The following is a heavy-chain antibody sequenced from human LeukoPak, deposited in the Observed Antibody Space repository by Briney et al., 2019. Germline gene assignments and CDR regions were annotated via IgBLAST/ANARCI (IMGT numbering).Heavy chain of an antibody. CDR2: VDRTESA. V-gene: IGHV4-34*01. CDR1: GGFFSGYY. Sequence: PSESLSLTCDVYGGFFSGYYWNWIRQPPGKGLEWIGGVDRTESANYNPSLKSRVAISVDMSKNQFSLKLSSVTAADTAVYYCARHTRKGAAEVMDFWGQGTLVTVSS. D-gene: IGHD6-25*01. J-gene: IGHJ4*02. CDR3: ARHTRKGAAEVMDF.